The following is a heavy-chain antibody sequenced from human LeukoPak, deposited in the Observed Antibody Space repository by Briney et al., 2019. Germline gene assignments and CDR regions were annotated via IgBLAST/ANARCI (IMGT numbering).Heavy chain of an antibody. V-gene: IGHV1-69-2*01. CDR3: ATGGEPGDNTHDYYYYMDV. CDR1: GFKFIDYY. J-gene: IGHJ6*03. D-gene: IGHD1-26*01. CDR2: VDPEDGET. Sequence: ATVKISCKVSGFKFIDYYMRWVQQAPGKGLEWMGLVDPEDGETRFAEKFQGRVTITADTSTDTAYMELSSLRSEDTAVYYCATGGEPGDNTHDYYYYMDVWGKGTSVTVSS.